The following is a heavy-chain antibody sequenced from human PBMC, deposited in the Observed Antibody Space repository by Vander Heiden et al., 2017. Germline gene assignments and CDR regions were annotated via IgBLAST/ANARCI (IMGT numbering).Heavy chain of an antibody. Sequence: EVQLVESGGGLVQPGGSLSLHGAASGFTFSSYSMNWVRQAPGKGLEWVSYISSSSSTIYYADSVKGRFTIARDNAKNSLYLQMNSLRDEDTAVYYCARGAKWLLDYWGQGTLVTVSS. CDR1: GFTFSSYS. CDR3: ARGAKWLLDY. CDR2: ISSSSSTI. D-gene: IGHD6-19*01. V-gene: IGHV3-48*02. J-gene: IGHJ4*02.